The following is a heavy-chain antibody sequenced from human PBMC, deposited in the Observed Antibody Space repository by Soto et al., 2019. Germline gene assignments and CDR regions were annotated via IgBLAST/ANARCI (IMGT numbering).Heavy chain of an antibody. J-gene: IGHJ6*02. Sequence: QVQLVQSGAEVKKPGASVKVSCKASGYTFTSYGIRWVRQSPGQGLEWMGWISDYNGNTNYAQKLQGRVTMTTDTSTSTAYLELRSLRSDDTAVYYCARGSRAPRDRTPLYCCCGMDVWGQGTKVTVSS. CDR3: ARGSRAPRDRTPLYCCCGMDV. CDR2: ISDYNGNT. V-gene: IGHV1-18*01. CDR1: GYTFTSYG.